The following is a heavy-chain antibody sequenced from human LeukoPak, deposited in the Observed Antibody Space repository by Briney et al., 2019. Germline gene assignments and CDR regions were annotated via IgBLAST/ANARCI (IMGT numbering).Heavy chain of an antibody. CDR2: INTDGSST. Sequence: PGGSLRLSCAASGFTFSSYWMHWVRQAPGKGLVWVSRINTDGSSTSYADSVKGRFTISRDNAKNSLYLQMNSLRAEDTAVYYCARDPGYCSGGSCPLAFDIWGQGTMVTVSS. V-gene: IGHV3-74*01. CDR3: ARDPGYCSGGSCPLAFDI. D-gene: IGHD2-15*01. J-gene: IGHJ3*02. CDR1: GFTFSSYW.